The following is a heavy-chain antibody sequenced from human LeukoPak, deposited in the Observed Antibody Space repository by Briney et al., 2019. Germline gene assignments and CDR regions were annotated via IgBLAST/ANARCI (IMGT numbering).Heavy chain of an antibody. CDR1: GYTFSNFG. J-gene: IGHJ5*02. CDR3: ARDYEMAGRYDCFDP. Sequence: ASVKVSCKAAGYTFSNFGISLVRQAPGQGLEWMGLISGYNGETNYAQKVPGRVTMTTDTYTNTAYMEARRLRSDDTDVYYCARDYEMAGRYDCFDPCSQGTLVIVPS. V-gene: IGHV1-18*01. D-gene: IGHD5-24*01. CDR2: ISGYNGET.